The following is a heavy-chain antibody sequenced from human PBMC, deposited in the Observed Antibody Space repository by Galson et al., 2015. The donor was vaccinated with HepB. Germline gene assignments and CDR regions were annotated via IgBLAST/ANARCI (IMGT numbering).Heavy chain of an antibody. V-gene: IGHV4-59*01. CDR2: IFYSGST. CDR1: GGFISNYY. J-gene: IGHJ6*02. CDR3: ARDGMAAPYYHYGMDV. D-gene: IGHD5-24*01. Sequence: ETLSLTCTVSGGFISNYYWSWIRQPPGKGLEWIGYIFYSGSTNYNRSLKSRVTISVDTSKNQFSLKLSSVTAADTAVYYCARDGMAAPYYHYGMDVWGQGTTVTASS.